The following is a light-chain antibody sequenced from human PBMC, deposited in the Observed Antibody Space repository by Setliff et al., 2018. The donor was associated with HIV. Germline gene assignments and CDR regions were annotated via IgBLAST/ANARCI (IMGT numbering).Light chain of an antibody. J-gene: IGLJ1*01. CDR1: NSNVGDNA. V-gene: IGLV1-44*01. CDR3: ATWDDNLNGYV. CDR2: SSN. Sequence: QSALTQPPSASGAPGQRVTISCSGGNSNVGDNAVSWYQQVPGAAPKLLIFSSNLRPSGVPDRFSASKSGTSASLDIDGPHSDDEANYYCATWDDNLNGYVFGTGTKVTVL.